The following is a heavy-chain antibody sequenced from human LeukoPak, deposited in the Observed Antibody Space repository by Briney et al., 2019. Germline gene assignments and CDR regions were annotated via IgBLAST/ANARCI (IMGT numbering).Heavy chain of an antibody. CDR3: AKVHSTKYYYHYMDV. J-gene: IGHJ6*03. CDR2: IRYDGSNK. V-gene: IGHV3-30*02. D-gene: IGHD2-15*01. Sequence: GGSLRLSCAASGFTFSSYGMHWVRQAPGKGLEWVAFIRYDGSNKYYADSVKGRFTISRDNSKNTLYLQMNSLRAEDTAVYYCAKVHSTKYYYHYMDVWGKGTTVTVSS. CDR1: GFTFSSYG.